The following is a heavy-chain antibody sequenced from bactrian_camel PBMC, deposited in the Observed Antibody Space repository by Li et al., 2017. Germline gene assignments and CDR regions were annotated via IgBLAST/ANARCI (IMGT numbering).Heavy chain of an antibody. CDR3: ATYSDELVRY. CDR2: INSDGSNT. CDR1: GYNYDRNC. J-gene: IGHJ4*01. Sequence: HVQLVESGGGSAQAGGSLKLSCAASGYNYDRNCVGWFRQAPGKGLEWVSSINSDGSNTYYVESVEGRFTISRDNAKNTVYLQMNSLKSEDTALYYCATYSDELVRYWGQGTQVTVS. V-gene: IGHV3-2*01. D-gene: IGHD6*01.